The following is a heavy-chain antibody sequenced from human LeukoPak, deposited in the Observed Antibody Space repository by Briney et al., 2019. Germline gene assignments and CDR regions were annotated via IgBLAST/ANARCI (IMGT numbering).Heavy chain of an antibody. Sequence: GGSLRLSCAASGFTFSSYWMSWVRQAPGKGLEWVSSISGSGDSTYHADSVRGRFTVSRDNSKNTLYLQMESLRAEDTAVYYCAKVTGSGSYLADAFDIWGHGTVVSVSS. CDR2: ISGSGDST. J-gene: IGHJ3*02. CDR1: GFTFSSYW. V-gene: IGHV3-23*01. CDR3: AKVTGSGSYLADAFDI. D-gene: IGHD3-10*01.